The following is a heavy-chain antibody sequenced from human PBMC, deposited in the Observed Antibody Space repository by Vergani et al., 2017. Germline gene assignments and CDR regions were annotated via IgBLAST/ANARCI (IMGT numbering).Heavy chain of an antibody. CDR3: AKDSFSGSGGGWYYYYGMDV. D-gene: IGHD2-21*02. V-gene: IGHV3-30*18. CDR1: GFTFSSYG. Sequence: QVQLVESGGGVVQPGRSLRLSCAASGFTFSSYGMHWVRQAPGKGLEWVAVISYDGSNKYYADSVKGRFTISRDNSKNTLFLQMNSLRGEDTAVYYCAKDSFSGSGGGWYYYYGMDVWGQGTTVTVSS. CDR2: ISYDGSNK. J-gene: IGHJ6*02.